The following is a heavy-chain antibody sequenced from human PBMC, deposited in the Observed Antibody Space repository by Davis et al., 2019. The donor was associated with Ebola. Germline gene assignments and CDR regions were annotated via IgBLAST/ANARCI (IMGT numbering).Heavy chain of an antibody. Sequence: GESLKISCAASGFIFSSYAMSWVRQAPGKGLERVSSISVRSIPYHADSVKGRFTISRDNSKNTLYLQMNSLGAEDTAVYYCAKVHPPTTVTTGWFDPWGQGTLVTVSS. CDR1: GFIFSSYA. D-gene: IGHD4-17*01. V-gene: IGHV3-23*01. CDR2: ISVRSIP. CDR3: AKVHPPTTVTTGWFDP. J-gene: IGHJ5*02.